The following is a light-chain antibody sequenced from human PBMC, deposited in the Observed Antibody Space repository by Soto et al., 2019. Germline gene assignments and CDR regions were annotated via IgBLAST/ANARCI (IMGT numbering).Light chain of an antibody. CDR2: GES. Sequence: EIVLTQSPGTLSLYPGERATLSCRARQCVRRSDLAWYQQKPGQAPRLLIYGESSRATGIPDRLSGSGSGTDFPLTIRKLEPEDLAVYYCQQYGSSPVTFGQGTQGEIK. CDR1: QCVRRSD. V-gene: IGKV3-20*01. CDR3: QQYGSSPVT. J-gene: IGKJ1*01.